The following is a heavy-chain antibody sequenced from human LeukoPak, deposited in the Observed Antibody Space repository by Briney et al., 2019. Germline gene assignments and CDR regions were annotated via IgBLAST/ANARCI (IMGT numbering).Heavy chain of an antibody. CDR1: GFTFSNYW. CDR3: ATLAGVSRFDS. D-gene: IGHD3-3*02. V-gene: IGHV3-7*01. Sequence: GSLRLSCAASGFTFSNYWMSWVRQAPGKGLEWVANIEQDGSGKDYLDSVKGRFTISRDNAEKSLYLQMNSLRAEDTAVYYCATLAGVSRFDSWGQGTLVTVSP. CDR2: IEQDGSGK. J-gene: IGHJ4*02.